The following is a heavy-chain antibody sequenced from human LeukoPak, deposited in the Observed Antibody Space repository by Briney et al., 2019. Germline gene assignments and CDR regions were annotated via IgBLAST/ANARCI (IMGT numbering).Heavy chain of an antibody. V-gene: IGHV4-39*07. CDR1: GGSISSSSYY. J-gene: IGHJ5*02. D-gene: IGHD3-16*01. CDR2: IYHSGST. CDR3: ARGGGGMRIYGKNWFDP. Sequence: SETLSLTCTVSGGSISSSSYYWGWIRQPPGKGLEWIGSIYHSGSTYYNPSLKSRVTIAVETSKNQFSLKLSSVTAADTAVYYCARGGGGMRIYGKNWFDPWGQGTLVTVSS.